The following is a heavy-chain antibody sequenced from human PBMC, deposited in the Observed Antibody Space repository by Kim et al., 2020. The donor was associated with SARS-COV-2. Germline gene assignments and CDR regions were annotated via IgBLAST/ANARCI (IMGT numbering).Heavy chain of an antibody. CDR1: GGSISSSSYY. Sequence: SETLSLTCTVSGGSISSSSYYWGWIRQPPGKGLEWIGSIYYSGSTYYNPSLKSRVTISVDTSKNQFSLKLSSVTAADTAVYYCARSHYYGSETNGWFDPWGQGTLVTVSS. D-gene: IGHD3-10*01. V-gene: IGHV4-39*01. J-gene: IGHJ5*02. CDR3: ARSHYYGSETNGWFDP. CDR2: IYYSGST.